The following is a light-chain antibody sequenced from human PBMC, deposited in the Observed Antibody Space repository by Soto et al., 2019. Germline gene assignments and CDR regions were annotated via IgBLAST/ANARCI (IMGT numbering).Light chain of an antibody. V-gene: IGKV3-15*01. CDR3: QQYNRWPRT. Sequence: EAVMTQSPATLSVSPGERATLSCRASQSVSTNLAWYQQKPGQAPRLLIYDASTRATGIPVRFSGSGSGTEFILSISSVQSEDFAVFYCQQYNRWPRTFGQGTKVDIK. CDR1: QSVSTN. CDR2: DAS. J-gene: IGKJ1*01.